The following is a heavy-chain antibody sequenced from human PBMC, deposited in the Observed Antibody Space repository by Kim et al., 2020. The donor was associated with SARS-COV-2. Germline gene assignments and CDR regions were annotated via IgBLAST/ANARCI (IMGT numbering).Heavy chain of an antibody. D-gene: IGHD3-10*01. J-gene: IGHJ4*02. CDR3: AREGYYGSGSYFTPNPYYFDY. Sequence: SVKVSCKASGGTFSSYAISWVRQAPGQGLEWMGGIIPIFGTANYAQKFQGRVTITADESTSTAYMELSSLRSEDTAVYYCAREGYYGSGSYFTPNPYYFDYWGQGTLVTVSS. CDR1: GGTFSSYA. CDR2: IIPIFGTA. V-gene: IGHV1-69*13.